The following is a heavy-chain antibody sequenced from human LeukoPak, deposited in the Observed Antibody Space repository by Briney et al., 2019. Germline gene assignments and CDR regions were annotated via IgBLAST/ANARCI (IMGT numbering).Heavy chain of an antibody. J-gene: IGHJ4*02. D-gene: IGHD5/OR15-5a*01. CDR1: GFAVSTYA. Sequence: PGGSLRLSCAASGFAVSTYAMTWVRQAPEKGLQWVSTISTSGRATYYADSVEGRFTISRDNSKNTLYLQMNSLRADDTAVYYCAKARGSSVYEQFDYWGQGTQVTVSP. V-gene: IGHV3-23*01. CDR3: AKARGSSVYEQFDY. CDR2: ISTSGRAT.